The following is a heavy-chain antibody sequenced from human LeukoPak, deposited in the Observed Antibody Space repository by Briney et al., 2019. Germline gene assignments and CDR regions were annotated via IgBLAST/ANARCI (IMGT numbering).Heavy chain of an antibody. V-gene: IGHV3-21*01. J-gene: IGHJ6*02. CDR3: ARDRNDFWSGYPYYYYYGMDV. CDR1: GFTFSSYS. D-gene: IGHD3-3*01. CDR2: ISSSSSYI. Sequence: GGSLRLSCAASGFTFSSYSMNWVRQPPGKGLEWVSSISSSSSYIYYADSVKGRFTISRDNAKNSLYLQMNSLRAEDTAVYYCARDRNDFWSGYPYYYYYGMDVWGQGTTVTVSS.